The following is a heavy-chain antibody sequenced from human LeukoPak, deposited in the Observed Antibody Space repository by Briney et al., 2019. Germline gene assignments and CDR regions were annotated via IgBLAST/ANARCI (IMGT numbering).Heavy chain of an antibody. Sequence: GGSLRLSCAASGFTFSDNWMHWVRQAPGKGLVWVSVISSDGRSTIYADSVKGRFTISRDNAKNTLYLQMDSLRAEDTAVYFCASQLGGNVYWGQGTLVSVSS. V-gene: IGHV3-74*01. CDR3: ASQLGGNVY. J-gene: IGHJ4*02. CDR1: GFTFSDNW. D-gene: IGHD3-16*01. CDR2: ISSDGRST.